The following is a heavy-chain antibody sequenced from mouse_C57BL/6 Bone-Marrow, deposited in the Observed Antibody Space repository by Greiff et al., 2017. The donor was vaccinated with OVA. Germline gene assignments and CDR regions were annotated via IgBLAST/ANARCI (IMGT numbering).Heavy chain of an antibody. D-gene: IGHD2-1*01. J-gene: IGHJ4*01. Sequence: QVQLQQPGAELVKPGASVKLSCKASGYTFTSYWMHWVKQGPGRGLEWIGRIDPNSGGTKYTEKFKSKATLTVDKPSSTAYMQLSSLTSEDSAVYYVARGGIYYGRRRAAMDYWGQGTSGTVSS. CDR3: ARGGIYYGRRRAAMDY. CDR2: IDPNSGGT. CDR1: GYTFTSYW. V-gene: IGHV1-72*01.